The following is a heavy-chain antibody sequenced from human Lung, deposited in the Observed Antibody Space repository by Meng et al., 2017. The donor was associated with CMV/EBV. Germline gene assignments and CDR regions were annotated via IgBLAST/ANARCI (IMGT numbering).Heavy chain of an antibody. CDR2: ISGSTSSDT. V-gene: IGHV3-23*01. CDR3: ARALRGYAYPRDAFGV. Sequence: GGSLRPSFAAPGFTFSTYAMNWVRQAPGKGLEWVSSISGSTSSDTHYADSVGGRFTISRDNSKNTLFLHLSSLRVEDTAIYYCARALRGYAYPRDAFGVWGQGTMVTGSS. D-gene: IGHD5-18*01. CDR1: GFTFSTYA. J-gene: IGHJ3*01.